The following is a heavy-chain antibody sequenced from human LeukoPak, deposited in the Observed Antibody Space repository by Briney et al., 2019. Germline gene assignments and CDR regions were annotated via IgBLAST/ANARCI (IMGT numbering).Heavy chain of an antibody. D-gene: IGHD3-16*01. CDR1: GFTFSSYA. J-gene: IGHJ4*02. V-gene: IGHV3-30-3*02. CDR2: ISYDGSNK. Sequence: GGSLRLSCAASGFTFSSYAMHWVRQAPGKGLEWVAVISYDGSNKYYADSVKGRFTISRDNSKNTLYLEMSSLRVEDTAIYYCAKWPEGAMDYFDYWGQGTLVTVSS. CDR3: AKWPEGAMDYFDY.